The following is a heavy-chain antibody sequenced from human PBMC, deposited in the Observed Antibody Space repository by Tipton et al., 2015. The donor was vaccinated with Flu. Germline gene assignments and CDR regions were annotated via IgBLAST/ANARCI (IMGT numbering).Heavy chain of an antibody. V-gene: IGHV1-2*02. D-gene: IGHD2-2*02. CDR3: ARGLEYCSSTSCYMGYYYYYYGMDV. CDR1: GYTFTGYY. J-gene: IGHJ6*02. CDR2: INPNSGGT. Sequence: QVQLVQSGAEVKKPGASVKVSCKASGYTFTGYYMHWVRQAPGQGLEWMGWINPNSGGTNYAQKFQGRVTMTRDTSISTAYMERSGLRSDDTAVYYCARGLEYCSSTSCYMGYYYYYYGMDVWGQGTPVTVSS.